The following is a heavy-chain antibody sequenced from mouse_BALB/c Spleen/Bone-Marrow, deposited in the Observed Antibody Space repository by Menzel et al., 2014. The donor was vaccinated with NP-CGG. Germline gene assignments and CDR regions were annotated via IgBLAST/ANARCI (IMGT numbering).Heavy chain of an antibody. CDR1: GFTFSNYG. CDR2: INVNGDTT. CDR3: ARGYDYSSCFAY. D-gene: IGHD2-4*01. J-gene: IGHJ3*01. Sequence: EVQVVESGGGLVQPGGSLKLSCAASGFTFSNYGMSWVRQTPDKRLEMIATINVNGDTTYHPDSVKGRFTISRDNVKNTLYLQMSSPKSEDTAMYYCARGYDYSSCFAYWGQGTLVTVSA. V-gene: IGHV5-6-3*01.